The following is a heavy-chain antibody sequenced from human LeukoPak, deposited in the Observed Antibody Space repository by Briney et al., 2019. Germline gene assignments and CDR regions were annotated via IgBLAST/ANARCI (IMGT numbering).Heavy chain of an antibody. J-gene: IGHJ6*03. D-gene: IGHD6-6*01. V-gene: IGHV1-69*05. CDR1: GLTLSTYA. Sequence: SVKVSCKASGLTLSTYAISWVRQAPGQGLEWMGGIIPMFGSAHYEQTFQDRVKITTDESTTIDYMELSSLRSEDTAVYYCASSPRIVGRLDYYYYMDVWGKGTTVTVSS. CDR2: IIPMFGSA. CDR3: ASSPRIVGRLDYYYYMDV.